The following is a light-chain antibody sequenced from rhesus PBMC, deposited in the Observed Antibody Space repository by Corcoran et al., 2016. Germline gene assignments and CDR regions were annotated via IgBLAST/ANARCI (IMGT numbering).Light chain of an antibody. V-gene: IGKV1-38*01. CDR2: DAS. CDR1: QGIGSY. Sequence: DIQLTQSPSSLSASVGDRVTITCRASQGIGSYLAWYQQKSGKAPKLLIYDASNLQSGVPSRFSGRGSGTAFTLPIRSLPPEDVATYSCLQDYSTPWTFGQGTKVEIK. J-gene: IGKJ1*01. CDR3: LQDYSTPWT.